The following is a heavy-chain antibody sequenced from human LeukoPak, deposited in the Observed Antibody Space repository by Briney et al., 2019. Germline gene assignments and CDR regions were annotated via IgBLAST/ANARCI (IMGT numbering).Heavy chain of an antibody. CDR1: GFTFSSYS. D-gene: IGHD3-9*01. Sequence: GGSLRLSCAASGFTFSSYSMNWVRQAPGKGLEWVSSISSSSSYIYYADSVKGRFTISRDNAKNSLYLQMNSLRAEDTAVYYCARSDWFRGEETPTWGQGTLVTVSS. CDR3: ARSDWFRGEETPT. J-gene: IGHJ5*02. CDR2: ISSSSSYI. V-gene: IGHV3-21*01.